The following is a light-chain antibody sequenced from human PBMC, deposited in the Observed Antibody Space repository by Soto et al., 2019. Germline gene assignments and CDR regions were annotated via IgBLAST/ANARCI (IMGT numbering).Light chain of an antibody. CDR3: QQSYNSPQT. CDR2: STS. Sequence: QMTQSPSSLSASVGDRATITCRASQGIRSILNWYQQKLGKAPKLLIYSTSHLQSGVPSRFSGSGSGTDFTLTISSLQPEDFATYYCQQSYNSPQTFGQGTKVEI. J-gene: IGKJ1*01. CDR1: QGIRSI. V-gene: IGKV1-39*01.